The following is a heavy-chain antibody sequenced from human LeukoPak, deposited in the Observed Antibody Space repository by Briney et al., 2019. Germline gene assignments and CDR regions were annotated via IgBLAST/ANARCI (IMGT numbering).Heavy chain of an antibody. CDR3: ARMYSSGWYLRPYYFDY. J-gene: IGHJ4*02. CDR2: ISYDGSNK. CDR1: GFTFSSYG. V-gene: IGHV3-30*03. D-gene: IGHD6-19*01. Sequence: GRSLRLSCAASGFTFSSYGMHWVRQAPGKGLEWVAVISYDGSNKYYADSVKGRFTISRDNSKNTLYLQMNSLRAEDTAVYYCARMYSSGWYLRPYYFDYWGQGTLVTVSS.